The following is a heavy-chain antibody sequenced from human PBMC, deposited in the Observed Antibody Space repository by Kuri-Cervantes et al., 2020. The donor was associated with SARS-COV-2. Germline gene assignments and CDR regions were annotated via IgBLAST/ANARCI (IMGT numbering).Heavy chain of an antibody. V-gene: IGHV3-23*01. CDR3: ARFPLIWSGYYSNWGYFDY. Sequence: GGSLRLSCAASGFTFSSYAMSWVRQAPGKGLEWVSAISGSGGSTYYADSVKGRFTISRDNAKNSLYLQMSSLRAEDTAVYYCARFPLIWSGYYSNWGYFDYWGQGTLVTVSS. CDR2: ISGSGGST. CDR1: GFTFSSYA. D-gene: IGHD3-3*01. J-gene: IGHJ4*02.